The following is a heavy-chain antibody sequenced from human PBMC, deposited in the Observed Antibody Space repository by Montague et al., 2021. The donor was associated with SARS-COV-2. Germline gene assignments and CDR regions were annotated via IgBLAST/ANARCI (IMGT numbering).Heavy chain of an antibody. CDR3: ARDFYYYMDV. CDR2: IKQDGSDK. Sequence: SLRLSCAASGFTFPKYAMSRVRQAPGKGLEWVANIKQDGSDKFYVDSVKGRFTLSTDNAKNSVYLQMDGLRPEDTAVYYCARDFYYYMDVWGKGTTVTVSS. V-gene: IGHV3-7*01. CDR1: GFTFPKYA. J-gene: IGHJ6*03.